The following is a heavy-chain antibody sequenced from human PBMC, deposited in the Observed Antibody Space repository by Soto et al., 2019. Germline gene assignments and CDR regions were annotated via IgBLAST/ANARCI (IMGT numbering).Heavy chain of an antibody. V-gene: IGHV1-69*01. CDR3: AILTPIPPAPSLSNWFDP. CDR1: GGTFSSYA. CDR2: IIPIFGTA. J-gene: IGHJ5*02. D-gene: IGHD2-8*01. Sequence: QVQLVQSGAEVKKPGSSVKVSCKASGGTFSSYAISWVRQAPGQGLEWMGGIIPIFGTANYAQKFQGRVKITADESTSTAYMELSSLRSEDTAVYYCAILTPIPPAPSLSNWFDPWGQGTLVTVSS.